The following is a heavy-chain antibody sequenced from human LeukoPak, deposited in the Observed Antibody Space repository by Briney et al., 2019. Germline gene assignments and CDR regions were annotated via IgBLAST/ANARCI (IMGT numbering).Heavy chain of an antibody. Sequence: PGGSLRLSCAASGFSFSNHWMHWVRQVPGKGLVWVSRINSDGSSTTYADSVKGRFTISRDNAKNTLYLQMNSLRDEDTAVYCCTRDVSQSSGWYGEFDYWGQGTQVTVSS. D-gene: IGHD6-13*01. CDR3: TRDVSQSSGWYGEFDY. CDR2: INSDGSST. CDR1: GFSFSNHW. J-gene: IGHJ4*02. V-gene: IGHV3-74*03.